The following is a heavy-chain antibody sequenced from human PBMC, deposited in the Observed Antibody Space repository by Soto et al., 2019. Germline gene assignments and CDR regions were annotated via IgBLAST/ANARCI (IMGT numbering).Heavy chain of an antibody. CDR1: GGTFNKYA. D-gene: IGHD3-22*01. CDR2: IIPLFGTA. CDR3: ARQFDYDTSGYYYAY. Sequence: QVQLVQSGAEVKKPGSSVKVSCKASGGTFNKYAIDWVRQAPGQGLEWMGGIIPLFGTANYAQKFQGRVTITGDEATSTAYMELTSLRSEDTDVYYCARQFDYDTSGYYYAYWGQGTLVTVSS. V-gene: IGHV1-69*01. J-gene: IGHJ4*02.